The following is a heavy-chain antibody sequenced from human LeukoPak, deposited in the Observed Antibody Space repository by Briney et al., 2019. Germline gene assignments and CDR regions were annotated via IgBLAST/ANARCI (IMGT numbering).Heavy chain of an antibody. CDR2: INHSGST. J-gene: IGHJ4*02. CDR1: GGSFSGYY. CDR3: ASMTCYDSSGPRNPGPTQFDY. D-gene: IGHD3-22*01. Sequence: SETLSLTCAVYGGSFSGYYWSWIRQPPGKGLEWIGVINHSGSTNYNPSLKSRVTISVDTSKNQFSLKLSSVTAADTAVYYCASMTCYDSSGPRNPGPTQFDYWGQGTLVTVSS. V-gene: IGHV4-34*01.